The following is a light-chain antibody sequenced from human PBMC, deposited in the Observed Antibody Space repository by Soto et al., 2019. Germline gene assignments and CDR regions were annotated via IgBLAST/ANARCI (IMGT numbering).Light chain of an antibody. CDR2: GAS. V-gene: IGKV3-15*01. Sequence: EIVMTQSPATLSVSPGERATLSCRASQSVSSNLAWYQQKPAQAPRLLIYGASTRATGIPARFSGSGSGTEFTLTISSLQSEDFAVYYCQQYNNWPGLTFGGGTKVEIK. J-gene: IGKJ4*01. CDR1: QSVSSN. CDR3: QQYNNWPGLT.